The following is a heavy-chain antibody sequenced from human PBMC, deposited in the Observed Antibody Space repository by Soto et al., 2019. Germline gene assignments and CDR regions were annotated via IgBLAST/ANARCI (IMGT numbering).Heavy chain of an antibody. CDR3: ARGGVSTRTFDY. CDR2: IYPSDSDT. V-gene: IGHV5-51*01. J-gene: IGHJ4*02. Sequence: GESLKISCKGSGYTFSDHWIAWVRQMPGKGLELMGIIYPSDSDTRYRSSFQGQVTISADKSISSAYLQWSSLRASDTAMYYCARGGVSTRTFDYWGQGTPVTVSS. D-gene: IGHD3-3*01. CDR1: GYTFSDHW.